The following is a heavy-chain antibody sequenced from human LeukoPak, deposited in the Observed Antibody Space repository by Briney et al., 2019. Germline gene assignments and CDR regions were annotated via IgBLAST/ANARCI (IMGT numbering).Heavy chain of an antibody. CDR2: ISGSGGST. CDR3: AKGGVVPAAPFDY. D-gene: IGHD2-2*01. V-gene: IGHV3-23*01. J-gene: IGHJ4*02. Sequence: PGGSLRLSCAASGFAFSSYAMSWVRQAPGKGLEWVSAISGSGGSTYNADSVKGRFTLARDNSKNTLYLQMNSLRAEHTAVYYCAKGGVVPAAPFDYWGQGTLVTVSS. CDR1: GFAFSSYA.